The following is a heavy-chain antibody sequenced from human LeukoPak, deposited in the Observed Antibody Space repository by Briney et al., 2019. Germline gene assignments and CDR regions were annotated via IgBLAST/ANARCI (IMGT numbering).Heavy chain of an antibody. D-gene: IGHD3-22*01. Sequence: GGSLRLSWAASGFTFSSYWMHWVRQAPGKGLVWVSRINSDGSSTSYADSVKGRFTISRDNAKNTLYVQMNSLRAEDTAVYYCARAYYYDSSGYTDAFGIWGQGTMVTVSS. CDR1: GFTFSSYW. V-gene: IGHV3-74*01. CDR2: INSDGSST. CDR3: ARAYYYDSSGYTDAFGI. J-gene: IGHJ3*02.